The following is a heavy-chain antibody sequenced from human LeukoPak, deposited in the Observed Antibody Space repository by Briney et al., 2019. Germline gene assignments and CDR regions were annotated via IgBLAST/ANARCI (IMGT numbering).Heavy chain of an antibody. Sequence: GGSLRLSCAASGFTLSAHWMSWVRQAPGKGLEWVANIKEDGSEKYYVDSVEGRFTISRDIAKNSLYLQMNSLRAEDTAVYYCARDLYSQYWGQGTLVTVSS. CDR1: GFTLSAHW. J-gene: IGHJ4*02. CDR3: ARDLYSQY. V-gene: IGHV3-7*01. CDR2: IKEDGSEK. D-gene: IGHD2-21*01.